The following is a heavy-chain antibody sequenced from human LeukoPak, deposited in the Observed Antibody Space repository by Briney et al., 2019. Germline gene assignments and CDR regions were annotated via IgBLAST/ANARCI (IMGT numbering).Heavy chain of an antibody. CDR1: GGTFSIYA. D-gene: IGHD5-18*01. CDR2: IIPIFGTA. J-gene: IGHJ3*02. Sequence: ASVTVSCTASGGTFSIYAISWVRQAPGQGLEWMGGIIPIFGTANYAQKFQGRVTITADESTSTAYMELSSLRSEDTAVYYCARERPTAMVDNDAFDTWGQGTMVTVSS. V-gene: IGHV1-69*13. CDR3: ARERPTAMVDNDAFDT.